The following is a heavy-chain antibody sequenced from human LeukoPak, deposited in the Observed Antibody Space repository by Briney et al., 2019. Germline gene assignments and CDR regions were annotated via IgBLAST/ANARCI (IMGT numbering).Heavy chain of an antibody. Sequence: PGGSLRLSCAASGFTFSSYWMSWVRQAPGKGLEWVANIKQDGSEKYYVDSVKGRFTISRDNAKNSLYLQMNSLRAEDTAVYYCARGEIQLWRQYYFDYWGQGTLVTVSS. CDR3: ARGEIQLWRQYYFDY. J-gene: IGHJ4*02. V-gene: IGHV3-7*01. CDR2: IKQDGSEK. CDR1: GFTFSSYW. D-gene: IGHD5-18*01.